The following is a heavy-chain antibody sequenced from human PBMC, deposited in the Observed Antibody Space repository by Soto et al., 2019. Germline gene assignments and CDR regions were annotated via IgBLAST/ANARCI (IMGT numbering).Heavy chain of an antibody. CDR1: GASISGFY. V-gene: IGHV4-4*07. J-gene: IGHJ5*02. CDR3: VRDGTKTLRDWFDP. Sequence: SETLSLTCTVSGASISGFYWSWIRKSAGKGLEWIGRIYATRTTDYNPSLKSRVVMSVDTSKKQFSLKLRSVTAADTAVYYCVRDGTKTLRDWFDPWGQGISVTVSS. CDR2: IYATRTT. D-gene: IGHD1-1*01.